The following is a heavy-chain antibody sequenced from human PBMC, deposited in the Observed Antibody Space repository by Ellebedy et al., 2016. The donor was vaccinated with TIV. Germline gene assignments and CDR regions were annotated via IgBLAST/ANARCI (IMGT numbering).Heavy chain of an antibody. CDR3: ARVDDASGWYGGDY. J-gene: IGHJ4*02. CDR2: IPSSDTYR. CDR1: GFTFSLYS. V-gene: IGHV3-21*01. D-gene: IGHD6-19*01. Sequence: GESLKISCAASGFTFSLYSMNWVRQAPGKGLEWVSSIPSSDTYRYYAASVKGRFTISRDNAKNSLYLQMNSLRAEDTAVYYCARVDDASGWYGGDYWGQGTLVTVSS.